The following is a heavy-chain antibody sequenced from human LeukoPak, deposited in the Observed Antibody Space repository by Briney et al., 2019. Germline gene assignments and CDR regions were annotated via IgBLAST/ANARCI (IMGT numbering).Heavy chain of an antibody. V-gene: IGHV3-23*01. D-gene: IGHD2-15*01. Sequence: GGCLRLSCTTSGFTFTNYAMSWVRQAPGKGLEWVSSISLTGANTYYADSVKGQFTISRDNSRNTLYLQMNSLRVEDTAVYSCAKCFSAGTGSCLGGDFDYWGQGTLVTGSS. CDR3: AKCFSAGTGSCLGGDFDY. CDR1: GFTFTNYA. CDR2: ISLTGANT. J-gene: IGHJ4*02.